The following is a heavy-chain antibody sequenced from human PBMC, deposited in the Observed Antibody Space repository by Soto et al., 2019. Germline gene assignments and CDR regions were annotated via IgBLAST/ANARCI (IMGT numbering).Heavy chain of an antibody. Sequence: QITLNESGPTVVRPTETLTLTCRFSGFSLTTSGVGVGWIRQSPGKAPEWLALIYWDDDKRYSASLKSRLTITKDTSKNQVGLTVSDLDPTDTATYYCAPRVLRTVFGLVTTTAIYFDFWGQGTPVAVSS. V-gene: IGHV2-5*02. CDR2: IYWDDDK. J-gene: IGHJ4*02. CDR1: GFSLTTSGVG. D-gene: IGHD3-3*01. CDR3: APRVLRTVFGLVTTTAIYFDF.